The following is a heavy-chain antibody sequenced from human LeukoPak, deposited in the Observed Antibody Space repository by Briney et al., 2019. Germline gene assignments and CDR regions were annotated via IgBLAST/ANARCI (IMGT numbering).Heavy chain of an antibody. Sequence: SETLSLTCTVSGGSISSGGYYWSWIRQHPGKGLEWIGYIYYSGSTYYNPSLKSRVTISVDTSKNQFSLKLSSVIAADTAVYYCARGHYYDSSGYYPGWFDPWGQGTLVTVSS. J-gene: IGHJ5*02. CDR3: ARGHYYDSSGYYPGWFDP. V-gene: IGHV4-31*03. CDR2: IYYSGST. D-gene: IGHD3-22*01. CDR1: GGSISSGGYY.